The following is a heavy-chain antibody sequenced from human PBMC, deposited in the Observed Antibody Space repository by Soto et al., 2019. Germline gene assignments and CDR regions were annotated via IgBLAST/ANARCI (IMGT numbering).Heavy chain of an antibody. CDR1: GGSISSGGYS. V-gene: IGHV4-30-2*01. D-gene: IGHD2-2*01. Sequence: KPSETLSLTCAVSGGSISSGGYSWSWIRQPPGKGLEWIGYIYHSGSTYYNPSLKSRVTISVDRSKNQFSLNLSSVTAADTAVYYCVRYCSTTKCPFDYWGQGTLVTVSS. CDR2: IYHSGST. CDR3: VRYCSTTKCPFDY. J-gene: IGHJ4*02.